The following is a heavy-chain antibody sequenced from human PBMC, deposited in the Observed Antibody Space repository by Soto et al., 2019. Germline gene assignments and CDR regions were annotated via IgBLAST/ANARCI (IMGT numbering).Heavy chain of an antibody. CDR1: GGSLSGYY. CDR2: INHSGST. CDR3: ARAERNCSSTSCYDYYYYMDV. Sequence: SETLSLTCAVYGGSLSGYYWSWIRQPPGKGLEWIGEINHSGSTNYNPSLKSRVTISVDTSKNQFSLKLSSVTAADTAVYYCARAERNCSSTSCYDYYYYMDVWGKGTTVTVSS. J-gene: IGHJ6*03. V-gene: IGHV4-34*01. D-gene: IGHD2-2*01.